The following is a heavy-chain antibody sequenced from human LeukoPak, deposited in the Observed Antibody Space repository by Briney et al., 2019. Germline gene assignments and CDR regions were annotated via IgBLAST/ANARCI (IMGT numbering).Heavy chain of an antibody. D-gene: IGHD2-2*01. CDR1: GFTLTTYE. Sequence: GGSLRLSCVASGFTLTTYEMIWVRQAPGKGLEWVSYITNSSSNKYYADSVEGRFTISRDNAKNTLYLQMDSLRAEDTAVYYCATDCSSSSCLQSDHWGQGTLVTVSS. CDR2: ITNSSSNK. CDR3: ATDCSSSSCLQSDH. V-gene: IGHV3-48*03. J-gene: IGHJ4*02.